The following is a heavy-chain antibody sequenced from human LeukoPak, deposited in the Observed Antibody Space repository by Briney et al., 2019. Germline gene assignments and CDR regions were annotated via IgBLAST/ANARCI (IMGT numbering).Heavy chain of an antibody. J-gene: IGHJ4*02. CDR3: AKGIYSGYDSLYYFDY. Sequence: GGSLGLSCAASGFTFSSYAMSWVRQAPGKGLEWVSAISGSGGSTYYADSVKGRFTISRDNSKNTLYLQMNSLRAEDTAVYYCAKGIYSGYDSLYYFDYWGQGTLVTVSS. CDR1: GFTFSSYA. D-gene: IGHD5-12*01. CDR2: ISGSGGST. V-gene: IGHV3-23*01.